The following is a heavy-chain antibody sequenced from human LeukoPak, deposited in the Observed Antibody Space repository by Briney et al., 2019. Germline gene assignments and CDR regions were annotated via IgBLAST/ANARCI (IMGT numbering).Heavy chain of an antibody. CDR3: ARGGYGSS. J-gene: IGHJ4*02. D-gene: IGHD5-18*01. CDR2: ISSSGRTT. V-gene: IGHV3-48*03. CDR1: GFTFSTYE. Sequence: PGGSLRLSCAASGFTFSTYEMNWVRQAPGKGLEWGSYISSSGRTTYYADSVKGRFTISRDNAKNSLYLQMNSLRAEDTAVYYCARGGYGSSWGQGTLVTVSS.